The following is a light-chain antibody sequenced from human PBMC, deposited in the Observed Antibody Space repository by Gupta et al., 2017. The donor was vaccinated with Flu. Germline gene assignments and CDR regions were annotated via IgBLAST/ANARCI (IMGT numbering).Light chain of an antibody. Sequence: DIQMTQSPSSLSASVGDRVTITCQASQGIRKSLNWFQQKPGKAPKLLIYDASHWKTGVPSRFSGSGYGRDFTFTISSRQQGDIATYYCQQYQNLPPYTFGQGTKVEFK. CDR2: DAS. CDR1: QGIRKS. CDR3: QQYQNLPPYT. V-gene: IGKV1-33*01. J-gene: IGKJ2*01.